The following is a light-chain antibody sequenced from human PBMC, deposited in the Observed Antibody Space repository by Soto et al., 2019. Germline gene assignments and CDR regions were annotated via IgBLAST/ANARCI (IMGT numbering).Light chain of an antibody. CDR2: AAS. CDR1: QSISSW. Sequence: DIQMTQSPSPLSASVGDRVTITCRASQSISSWLAWYQQKTGKAPKLLIYAASSLQSGVPSRFSGSRSGTDCTFTINSLQPEDISTYYCQQYDNLPLTLGGGTKVDIK. J-gene: IGKJ4*01. V-gene: IGKV1-5*01. CDR3: QQYDNLPLT.